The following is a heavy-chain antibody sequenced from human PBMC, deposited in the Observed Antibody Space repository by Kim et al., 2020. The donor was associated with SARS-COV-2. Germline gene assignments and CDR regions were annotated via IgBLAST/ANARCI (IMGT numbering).Heavy chain of an antibody. D-gene: IGHD1-26*01. Sequence: GGSLRLSCAASGFTFSSYWMSWVRQAPGKGLEWVANIKEDGSEKYYVDSVKGRFTISRDNAKNSLYLQMKILRAEDTAVYYCAREGRSTYFSDYWGQGTLVTVSS. CDR1: GFTFSSYW. V-gene: IGHV3-7*01. CDR2: IKEDGSEK. CDR3: AREGRSTYFSDY. J-gene: IGHJ4*02.